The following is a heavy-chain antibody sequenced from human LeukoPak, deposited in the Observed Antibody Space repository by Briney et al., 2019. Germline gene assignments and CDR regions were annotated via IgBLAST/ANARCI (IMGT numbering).Heavy chain of an antibody. CDR3: ARKVGSDYYGSGSYFVRRHFDY. CDR2: ISAYIGNT. D-gene: IGHD3-10*01. CDR1: GYTFTSYG. Sequence: GASVKVSCKASGYTFTSYGISWVRQAPGQGLEWIGWISAYIGNTNYAQKLQGRVTMTTDTSTSTAYMELRSLRSDDTAVYYCARKVGSDYYGSGSYFVRRHFDYWGQGTLVTVSS. V-gene: IGHV1-18*01. J-gene: IGHJ4*02.